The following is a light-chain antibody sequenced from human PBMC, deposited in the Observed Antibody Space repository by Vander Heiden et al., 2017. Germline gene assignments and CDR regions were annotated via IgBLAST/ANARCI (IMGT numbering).Light chain of an antibody. CDR3: SSYTRSSTYV. V-gene: IGLV2-14*03. Sequence: SSLTQPASAAGSPGQSTTMSSSGTSSDVGDYDHVSWYQQQPDKPPKLLIYEVRDRPSGVSHRFSGSKSGNTASLTISGLQAEDEANYYCSSYTRSSTYVFGPGTQVTVL. CDR2: EVR. J-gene: IGLJ1*01. CDR1: SSDVGDYDH.